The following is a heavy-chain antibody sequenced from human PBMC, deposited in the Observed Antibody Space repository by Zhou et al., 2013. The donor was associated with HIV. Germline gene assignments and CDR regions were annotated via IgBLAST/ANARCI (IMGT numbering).Heavy chain of an antibody. CDR2: ISGYNGKT. Sequence: QVRLVQSGPEVKRPGASVKVSCKTSGYTFTTYGITWVRQAPGQGLEWMGWISGYNGKTKTAEKFQGRVTLTIDTSTSAAYMDLRSLISDDTAFYYCARSSHYDVLTGYSPFDYWGQGTLVTVSS. J-gene: IGHJ4*02. CDR1: GYTFTTYG. CDR3: ARSSHYDVLTGYSPFDY. V-gene: IGHV1-18*01. D-gene: IGHD3-9*01.